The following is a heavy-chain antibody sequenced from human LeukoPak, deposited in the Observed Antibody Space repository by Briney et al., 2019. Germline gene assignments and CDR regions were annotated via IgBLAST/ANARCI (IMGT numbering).Heavy chain of an antibody. D-gene: IGHD5-24*01. CDR1: GYTLTELS. Sequence: ASVKVSCKVSGYTLTELSMHWVRQAPGKGREWMGGFDPEDGETIYAQKFQGRVTMTEDTSTDTAYMELSSLRSEDTAVYYCATGYPPYGYNPYWGQGTLVTVSS. J-gene: IGHJ4*02. V-gene: IGHV1-24*01. CDR2: FDPEDGET. CDR3: ATGYPPYGYNPY.